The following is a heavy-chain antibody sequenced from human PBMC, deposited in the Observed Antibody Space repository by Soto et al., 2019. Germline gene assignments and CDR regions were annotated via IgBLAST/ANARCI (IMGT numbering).Heavy chain of an antibody. D-gene: IGHD2-15*01. CDR2: IIPIFGTA. Sequence: QVQLVQSGAEVKKPGSSVKVSCKASGGTFSSYAISWVRQAPGQGLEWMGGIIPIFGTANYAQKFQGRVTITADESTSTADMELGSLRSEDTAVYYCARRGYCSGGSCYSTPYGDRYFDLWGRGTLVTVSS. J-gene: IGHJ2*01. V-gene: IGHV1-69*12. CDR3: ARRGYCSGGSCYSTPYGDRYFDL. CDR1: GGTFSSYA.